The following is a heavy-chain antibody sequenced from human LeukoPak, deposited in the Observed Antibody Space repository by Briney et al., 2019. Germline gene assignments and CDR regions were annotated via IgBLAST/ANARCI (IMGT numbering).Heavy chain of an antibody. V-gene: IGHV4-61*02. CDR2: TYTSGGT. J-gene: IGHJ5*02. CDR3: ARDSSLSGWLDP. Sequence: SETLSLTCTVSGGSISSGSYYWSWIRQPAGKGLEWVGRTYTSGGTIDNPSLESRVTISLDTSKNQFSLKLSSVTAADTAVYYCARDSSLSGWLDPWGQGTLATVSS. D-gene: IGHD3-10*01. CDR1: GGSISSGSYY.